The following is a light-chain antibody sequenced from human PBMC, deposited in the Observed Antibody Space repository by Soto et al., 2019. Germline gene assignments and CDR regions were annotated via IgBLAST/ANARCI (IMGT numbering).Light chain of an antibody. CDR1: QSVSSY. CDR3: QQRSNWPRFT. CDR2: DVS. Sequence: EIVLTQSPSTRAVSPGERATLSCKSSQSVSSYLAWYQQKPGQAPRLLIYDVSNRATGIPARFSGSGSGTDFTLTISSLEPEDFAVYYCQQRSNWPRFTFGPGTKVDIK. V-gene: IGKV3-11*01. J-gene: IGKJ3*01.